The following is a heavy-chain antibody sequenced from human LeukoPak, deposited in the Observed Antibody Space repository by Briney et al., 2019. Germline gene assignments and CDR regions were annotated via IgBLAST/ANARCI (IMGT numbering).Heavy chain of an antibody. J-gene: IGHJ4*02. Sequence: SETLSLTCTVSGDSISTSSYYWGWIRQPPGKGLEWLGSIYYSGSTYYSPSLKSRVTISVDTSKNQFSLNLYSVTAADTAVFYCARSYYYDYRQIDYWGQGTLVTVSS. V-gene: IGHV4-39*01. D-gene: IGHD3-22*01. CDR1: GDSISTSSYY. CDR2: IYYSGST. CDR3: ARSYYYDYRQIDY.